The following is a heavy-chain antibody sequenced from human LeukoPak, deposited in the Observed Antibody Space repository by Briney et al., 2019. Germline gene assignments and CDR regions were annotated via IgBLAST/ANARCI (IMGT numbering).Heavy chain of an antibody. CDR3: VKTPLARYYYDSSGYYFNWSDP. Sequence: PGGSLRLSCAASGFTFSSYAMSWVRQAPGKGLEWVSAISGSGGSTYYADSVKGRFTISKDNSKNTLYLQMNSLRAEDTAVYYCVKTPLARYYYDSSGYYFNWSDPWGQGTLVTVSS. CDR2: ISGSGGST. D-gene: IGHD3-22*01. CDR1: GFTFSSYA. J-gene: IGHJ5*02. V-gene: IGHV3-23*01.